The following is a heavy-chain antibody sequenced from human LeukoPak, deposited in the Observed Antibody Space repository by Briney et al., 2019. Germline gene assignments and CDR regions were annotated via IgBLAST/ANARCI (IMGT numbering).Heavy chain of an antibody. J-gene: IGHJ5*02. Sequence: PSETLSLTCAVYGGSFSGYYWSWIRQPPGKGLEWIGEINHSGSTNYNPSLKSRVTISVDTSKKQFSLKLSSVTAADTAVYYCARGPRGGVMKWFDPWGQGTLVTVSS. D-gene: IGHD3-16*01. CDR3: ARGPRGGVMKWFDP. CDR1: GGSFSGYY. V-gene: IGHV4-34*01. CDR2: INHSGST.